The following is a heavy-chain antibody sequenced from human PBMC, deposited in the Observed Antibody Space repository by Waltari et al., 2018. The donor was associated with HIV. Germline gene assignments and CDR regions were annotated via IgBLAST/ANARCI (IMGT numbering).Heavy chain of an antibody. CDR2: IKSKTDVGTT. V-gene: IGHV3-15*01. CDR1: GFSFGNDW. D-gene: IGHD3-16*01. Sequence: EVQLVESGGGLVKPGGSLRLSCAVSGFSFGNDWFNWVGQAPGKGLEWVGRIKSKTDVGTTDYAAPVKGRFTISRDDSKNTLSLQMNRLKTEDTAVYYCTTAPGGERDWGQGTLVTVSS. J-gene: IGHJ4*02. CDR3: TTAPGGERD.